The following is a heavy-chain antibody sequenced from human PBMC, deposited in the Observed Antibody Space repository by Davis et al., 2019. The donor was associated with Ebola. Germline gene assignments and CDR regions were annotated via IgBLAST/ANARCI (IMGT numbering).Heavy chain of an antibody. V-gene: IGHV3-73*01. Sequence: GESLKISCAASGFTFSNAWMNWVRQAPGKGLEWVGRIRSKANSYATAYAASVKGRFTISRDDSKNTAYLQMNSLKTEDTAVYYCTSTLDGDYVDYWGQGTLVTVSS. CDR3: TSTLDGDYVDY. D-gene: IGHD4-17*01. J-gene: IGHJ4*02. CDR2: IRSKANSYAT. CDR1: GFTFSNAW.